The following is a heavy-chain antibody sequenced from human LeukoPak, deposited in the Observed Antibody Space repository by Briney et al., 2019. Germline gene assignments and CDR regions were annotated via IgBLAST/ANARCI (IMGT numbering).Heavy chain of an antibody. J-gene: IGHJ4*02. V-gene: IGHV3-15*01. CDR3: TTDSLVHNY. CDR2: IKSRAKGGTI. D-gene: IGHD3-10*01. Sequence: PGGSLTLSCAVSGFTFSNAWMSWVRQAPGKGREWLGCIKSRAKGGTIDYATPVAGRTTSSTDDSRPPLFLQLNSLKTDDKAVYYCTTDSLVHNYCGQGPLAAVCS. CDR1: GFTFSNAW.